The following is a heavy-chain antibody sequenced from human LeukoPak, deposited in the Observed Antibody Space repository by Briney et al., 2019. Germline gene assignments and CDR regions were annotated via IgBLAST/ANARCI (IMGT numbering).Heavy chain of an antibody. CDR3: ARFPGIVGFDY. J-gene: IGHJ4*02. V-gene: IGHV3-30-3*01. Sequence: GSLRLSCAASGFTFSSYAMHWVRQAPGKGLEWVAVISYDGSNKYYADSVKGRFTISRDNSKNTLYLQMNSLRAEDTAVYYCARFPGIVGFDYWGQGTLVTVSS. CDR1: GFTFSSYA. CDR2: ISYDGSNK. D-gene: IGHD1-26*01.